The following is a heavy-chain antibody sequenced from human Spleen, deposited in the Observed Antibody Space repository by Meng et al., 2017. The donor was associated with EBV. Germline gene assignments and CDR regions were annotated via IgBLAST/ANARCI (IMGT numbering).Heavy chain of an antibody. CDR2: IYYSGST. D-gene: IGHD5-24*01. CDR1: DGSISSGGFY. Sequence: QRQLQESGPGLVKPSQTLSLTCAVSDGSISSGGFYWSWIRQPPGKGLEWIGYIYYSGSTYYNPSLKSRVTISVDTSKNQFSLKLSSVTAADTAVYYCAREMAGIIDYWGQGTLVTVSS. CDR3: AREMAGIIDY. J-gene: IGHJ4*02. V-gene: IGHV4-30-4*01.